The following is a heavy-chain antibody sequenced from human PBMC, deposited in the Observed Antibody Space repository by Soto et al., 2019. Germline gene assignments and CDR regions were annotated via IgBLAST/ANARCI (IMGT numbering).Heavy chain of an antibody. Sequence: QVQLVESGGGVVQPGRSLRLSCAASGFNFSSSAMHWVRQAPGKGLEWVAVISYDGSNKYSADSVKGRFTISRDNSKNTWYLQMNSLRAEDTAVYYCARDEGYCSGSRCYSLSDFWGQGTLVTVSS. J-gene: IGHJ4*02. CDR3: ARDEGYCSGSRCYSLSDF. CDR2: ISYDGSNK. V-gene: IGHV3-30-3*01. CDR1: GFNFSSSA. D-gene: IGHD2-15*01.